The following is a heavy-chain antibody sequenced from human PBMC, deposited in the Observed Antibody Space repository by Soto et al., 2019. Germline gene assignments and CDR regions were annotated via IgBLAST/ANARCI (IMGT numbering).Heavy chain of an antibody. D-gene: IGHD6-6*01. V-gene: IGHV3-33*01. J-gene: IGHJ1*01. CDR1: GFTFSSYG. Sequence: GGSLRLSCAASGFTFSSYGMHWVRQAPGKGLEWVAVIWYDGSNKYYADSVKGRFTISRDNSKNTLYLQMNSLRAEDTAVYYCAREDYSSSEYFQHWGQGTLVTVSS. CDR3: AREDYSSSEYFQH. CDR2: IWYDGSNK.